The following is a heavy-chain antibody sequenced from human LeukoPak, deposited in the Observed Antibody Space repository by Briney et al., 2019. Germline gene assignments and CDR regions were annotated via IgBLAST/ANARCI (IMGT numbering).Heavy chain of an antibody. CDR1: GGSFSGYY. V-gene: IGHV4-34*01. J-gene: IGHJ4*02. CDR3: ARRDDSSGYHKIFDY. CDR2: INHSGST. Sequence: PSETLSLTCAVYGGSFSGYYWSWIRQPPGKGLEWIGEINHSGSTNYNPSLKSRVTISIDTSKNQFYLKLSSLTAADTAVYYCARRDDSSGYHKIFDYWGPGTLVTVSS. D-gene: IGHD3-22*01.